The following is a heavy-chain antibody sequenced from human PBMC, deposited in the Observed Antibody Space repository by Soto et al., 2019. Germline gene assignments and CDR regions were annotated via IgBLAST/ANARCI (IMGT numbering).Heavy chain of an antibody. CDR2: IYHGDSDT. Sequence: ESLKISCTDSLYMFSSYSIGCVRHMGGGVVWFSGLIYHGDSDTRYSPSFEAQLTISDDKSISPVYLQWSSLKASDSGIYYCARHSGVAPGESHWGQGTLVTVSS. D-gene: IGHD3-10*01. V-gene: IGHV5-51*01. CDR3: ARHSGVAPGESH. CDR1: LYMFSSYS. J-gene: IGHJ1*01.